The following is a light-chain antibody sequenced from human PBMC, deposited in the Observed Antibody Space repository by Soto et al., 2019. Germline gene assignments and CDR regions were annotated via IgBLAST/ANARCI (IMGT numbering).Light chain of an antibody. CDR3: QPYGSSRT. CDR2: GTS. V-gene: IGKV3-20*01. Sequence: EIVLTQSPGTLSLSPGERATLSCRASQRINTSYLAWYQQKPGQAPRPLISGTSIRATGIPDRFSVIGSGTDFTLTIRRLESEDFAVYYCQPYGSSRTFCQLTKVDNK. CDR1: QRINTSY. J-gene: IGKJ1*01.